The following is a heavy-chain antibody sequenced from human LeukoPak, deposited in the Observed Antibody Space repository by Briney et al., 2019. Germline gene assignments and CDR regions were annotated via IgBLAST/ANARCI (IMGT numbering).Heavy chain of an antibody. Sequence: GGSLRLSCAASGFTFSSFAMHWVRQAPGKGLEWVAVISYDGSNKYYADSVKGRFTISRDNSKNTLFVQMNSLRAEDTAVYYRARDVGYCSSTSCYNLDYWGQGTLVTVSS. CDR3: ARDVGYCSSTSCYNLDY. V-gene: IGHV3-30*04. CDR2: ISYDGSNK. J-gene: IGHJ4*02. D-gene: IGHD2-2*02. CDR1: GFTFSSFA.